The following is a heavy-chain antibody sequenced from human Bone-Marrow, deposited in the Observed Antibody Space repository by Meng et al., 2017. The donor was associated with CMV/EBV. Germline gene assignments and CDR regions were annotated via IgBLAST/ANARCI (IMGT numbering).Heavy chain of an antibody. V-gene: IGHV3-9*01. J-gene: IGHJ4*02. D-gene: IGHD1-14*01. CDR3: ARTTLFVF. CDR2: ISWNSGSI. CDR1: GFTFDDYA. Sequence: SLKISCAASGFTFDDYAMHWVRQAPGKGLEWVSGISWNSGSIGYADSVKGRFTISRDNAKNSLYLQMNSLRLEDTAVYYCARTTLFVFWGQGALVTVSS.